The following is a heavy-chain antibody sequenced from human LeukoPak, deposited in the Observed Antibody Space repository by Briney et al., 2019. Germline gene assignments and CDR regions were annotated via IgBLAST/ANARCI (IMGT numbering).Heavy chain of an antibody. J-gene: IGHJ4*02. CDR1: GFTFSDYY. Sequence: GGSLRLSCAASGFTFSDYYMSWIRQAPGKGLEWVSYISSSSSYTNYADSVKGRFTISRDNAKNSLYLQMNSLRVEDTAVYYCARDKDVYFDYWGQGTLVTVSS. CDR2: ISSSSSYT. V-gene: IGHV3-11*06. CDR3: ARDKDVYFDY.